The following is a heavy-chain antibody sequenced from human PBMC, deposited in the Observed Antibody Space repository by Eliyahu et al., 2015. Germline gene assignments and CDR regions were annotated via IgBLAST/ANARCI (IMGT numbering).Heavy chain of an antibody. D-gene: IGHD1-14*01. J-gene: IGHJ3*01. CDR3: STSSRRGLSAFDV. V-gene: IGHV3-15*01. CDR2: IKNKGDGGTA. Sequence: EVQLVESGGGLVKPGESLRLSXAASXFSFNAAWMSWVRPXPGEGLEWVGRIKNKGDGGTADYAAPVKGRFTISRDDSKNTLYLQMNSLKTEDTAVYYCSTSSRRGLSAFDVWGQGTMVTVSS. CDR1: XFSFNAAW.